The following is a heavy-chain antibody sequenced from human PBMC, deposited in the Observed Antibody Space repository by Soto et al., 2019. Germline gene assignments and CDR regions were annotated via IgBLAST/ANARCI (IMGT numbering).Heavy chain of an antibody. V-gene: IGHV4-30-4*01. D-gene: IGHD3-22*01. CDR2: IYYSGTT. J-gene: IGHJ6*02. CDR1: GGSISSGEYY. Sequence: SETLSLTCTVSGGSISSGEYYWSWIRQPPGEGLEWIGNIYYSGTTYNSPSLKSRITINPDTSKNQFSLQLNSVTPEDTAVYYCAREGSGYQNYYSYVMDVRGQGTTVTVSS. CDR3: AREGSGYQNYYSYVMDV.